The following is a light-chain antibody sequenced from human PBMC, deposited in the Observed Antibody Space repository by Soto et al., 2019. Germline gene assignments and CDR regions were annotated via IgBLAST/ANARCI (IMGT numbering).Light chain of an antibody. CDR1: QSVRSY. J-gene: IGKJ1*01. CDR3: QPYGSSPT. CDR2: DTS. V-gene: IGKV3-20*01. Sequence: EILLTQSPRTLSVSPGERATLSCRASQSVRSYLAWYQQKPGQAPRLLIYDTSSRASDIPDRFSGTGSGTDFTLTISRMEPEDVAVYVCQPYGSSPTFGQGTKVDIK.